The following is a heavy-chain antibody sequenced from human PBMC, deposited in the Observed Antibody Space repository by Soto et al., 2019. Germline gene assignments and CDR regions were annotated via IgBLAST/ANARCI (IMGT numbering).Heavy chain of an antibody. J-gene: IGHJ6*02. CDR1: GFTFSSYA. CDR2: ISGSGGST. Sequence: GGSLRLSCAASGFTFSSYAMSWVRQAPGKGLEWVSAISGSGGSTYYADSVKGRFTISRDNSKNTLYLQMNSLRAEDTAVYYCAKSALTVSLIAALNYYYYYGMDVWGQGTTVTVSS. CDR3: AKSALTVSLIAALNYYYYYGMDV. D-gene: IGHD6-13*01. V-gene: IGHV3-23*01.